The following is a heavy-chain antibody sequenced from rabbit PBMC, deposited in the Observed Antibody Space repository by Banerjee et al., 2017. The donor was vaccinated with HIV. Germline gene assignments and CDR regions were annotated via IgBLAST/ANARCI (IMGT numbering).Heavy chain of an antibody. CDR1: GIDFSSYYW. CDR2: THTGEGTT. CDR3: ARSGWYAGSGYYSLYFNL. Sequence: QSLEESGGDLVKPGGSLTLTCTASGIDFSSYYWICWVRQAPGKGLEWIGCTHTGEGTTYYASWAKGRFTISKTSSTTVTLQMTSLTAADTATYFCARSGWYAGSGYYSLYFNLWGQGTLVTVS. J-gene: IGHJ4*01. V-gene: IGHV1S40*01. D-gene: IGHD8-1*01.